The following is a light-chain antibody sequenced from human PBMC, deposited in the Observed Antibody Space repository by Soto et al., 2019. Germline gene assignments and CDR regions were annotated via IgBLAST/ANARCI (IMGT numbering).Light chain of an antibody. CDR1: SSDVGGYNY. CDR2: DVS. Sequence: QSALTQPRSVSGSPGQSVTISCTGTSSDVGGYNYVSWYQQHPGKAPKLMIYDVSKRPSGVPDRFSGSKSGNTASLTISGLQAEDEADYYCSSYAGSFGVFGGGTKVTVL. CDR3: SSYAGSFGV. J-gene: IGLJ2*01. V-gene: IGLV2-11*01.